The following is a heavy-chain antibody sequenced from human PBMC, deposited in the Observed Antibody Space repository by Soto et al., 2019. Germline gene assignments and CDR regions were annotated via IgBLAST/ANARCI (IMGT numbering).Heavy chain of an antibody. CDR1: GFTFSSYS. D-gene: IGHD3-16*02. V-gene: IGHV3-21*01. CDR3: ARDLHDYVWGSYRLEGPFDY. CDR2: ISSSSSYI. J-gene: IGHJ4*02. Sequence: PGGSLRLSCAASGFTFSSYSMNWVRQAPGKGLEWVSSISSSSSYIYYADSVKGRFTISRDNAKNSLYLQMNSLRAEDTAVYYCARDLHDYVWGSYRLEGPFDYWGQGTLVTVSS.